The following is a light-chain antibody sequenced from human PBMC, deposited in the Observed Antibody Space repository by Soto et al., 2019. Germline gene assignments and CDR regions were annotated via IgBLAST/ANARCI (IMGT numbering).Light chain of an antibody. CDR2: GAS. CDR1: QSVSNNY. Sequence: MTQSPSTLSVSPGERSTLSCRASQSVSNNYLAWYQQKPGQAPRLLIYGASNRATGIPDRFSGSGSGTDFTLTISRLEPEDLAVYYCQQYGSSGTFGQGAKVDIK. CDR3: QQYGSSGT. J-gene: IGKJ1*01. V-gene: IGKV3-20*01.